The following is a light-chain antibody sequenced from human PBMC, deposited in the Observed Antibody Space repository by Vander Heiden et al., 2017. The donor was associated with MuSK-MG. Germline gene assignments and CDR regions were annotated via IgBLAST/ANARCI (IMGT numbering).Light chain of an antibody. CDR2: GAS. CDR3: QQYGSSPPKVT. CDR1: QSVSSSY. Sequence: EIVLTQSPGTLSSSPGERATLSCRASQSVSSSYLAWYQQKPGQAPRLLIYGASSRATGIPDRFSGSGSGTDFTLTISRLEPEDFAVYYCQQYGSSPPKVTFGGGTKVEIK. V-gene: IGKV3-20*01. J-gene: IGKJ4*01.